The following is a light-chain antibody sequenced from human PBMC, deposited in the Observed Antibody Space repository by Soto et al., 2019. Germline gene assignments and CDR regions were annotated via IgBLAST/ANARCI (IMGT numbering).Light chain of an antibody. V-gene: IGKV1-39*01. CDR1: QRIGTN. J-gene: IGKJ5*01. CDR2: AVS. Sequence: IQLTQSPSSLSASIGGRVTLTCRASQRIGTNLNWYQQRPGKAPKLLIYAVSSLQSGVSSRFSGSGSGTDFTLSINILQREDFATYYCQQSNSTCTFGQGTRLEIK. CDR3: QQSNSTCT.